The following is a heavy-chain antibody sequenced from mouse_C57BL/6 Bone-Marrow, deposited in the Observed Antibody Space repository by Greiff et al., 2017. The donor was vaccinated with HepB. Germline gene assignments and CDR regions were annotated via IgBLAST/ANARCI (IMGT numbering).Heavy chain of an antibody. CDR2: IDPENGDT. V-gene: IGHV14-4*01. J-gene: IGHJ4*01. Sequence: VQLQQSGAELVRPGASVKLSCTASGFNIKDDYMHWVKQRPEQGLEWIGWIDPENGDTEYASKFQGKATITADTSSNTAYMQLSSLTSEDTAVYYCTTGGWRYDVDYAMDYWGQGTSVTVSS. D-gene: IGHD2-12*01. CDR1: GFNIKDDY. CDR3: TTGGWRYDVDYAMDY.